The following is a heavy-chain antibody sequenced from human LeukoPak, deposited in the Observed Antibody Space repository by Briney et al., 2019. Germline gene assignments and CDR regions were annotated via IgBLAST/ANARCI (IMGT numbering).Heavy chain of an antibody. CDR2: IKSKTGGGTT. D-gene: IGHD3-16*01. V-gene: IGHV3-15*01. J-gene: IGHJ1*01. CDR3: TADLRL. Sequence: GSLLLSCAVSGFTFNTAWMSWVRQAPGKGLEYIGRIKSKTGGGTTYYAAPVKGRFTISRDDSKNALYLQMNGLKIEDTALYYCTADLRLWGQGTLVTVSS. CDR1: GFTFNTAW.